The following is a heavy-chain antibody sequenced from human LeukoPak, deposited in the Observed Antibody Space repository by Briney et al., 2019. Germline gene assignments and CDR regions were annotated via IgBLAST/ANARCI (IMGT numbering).Heavy chain of an antibody. V-gene: IGHV4-61*02. CDR1: GGSISSGSYY. D-gene: IGHD6-13*01. Sequence: PSETLSLTCTVSGGSISSGSYYWSWIRQPAGKGLEWIGRIYTSGSTNYNPSLKSRVTISVDTSKNQFSLKLSSVTAADTAVYYCARDSSSWRYWGQGTLVTVSS. J-gene: IGHJ4*02. CDR2: IYTSGST. CDR3: ARDSSSWRY.